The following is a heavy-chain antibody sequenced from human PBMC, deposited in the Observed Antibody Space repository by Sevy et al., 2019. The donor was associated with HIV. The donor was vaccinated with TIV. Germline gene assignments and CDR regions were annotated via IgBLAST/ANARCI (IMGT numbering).Heavy chain of an antibody. J-gene: IGHJ4*02. CDR1: GFAFSSYA. CDR2: ISYDGSNK. D-gene: IGHD3-22*01. V-gene: IGHV3-30-3*01. Sequence: GGSLRLSCAASGFAFSSYAMHWVRQAPGKGLEWVAVISYDGSNKYYADSVKGRFTISRDNSKSTLYLQMNSLRAEDTAVYYCARGPHYYDSSGYTFDYWGQGTLVTVSS. CDR3: ARGPHYYDSSGYTFDY.